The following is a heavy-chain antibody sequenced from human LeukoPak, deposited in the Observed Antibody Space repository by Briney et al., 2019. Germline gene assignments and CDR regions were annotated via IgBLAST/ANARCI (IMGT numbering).Heavy chain of an antibody. CDR1: GYTFIAYY. CDR2: INPSSGGT. CDR3: AGQKDPRPIDY. V-gene: IGHV1-2*02. Sequence: ASVKVSCRASGYTFIAYYMHRVRQAPGQGLEWMGWINPSSGGTNYAQKFQGRVTMTRDTSISTAYMELSELRSDDTAVYYCAGQKDPRPIDYWGQGTLITVSS. J-gene: IGHJ4*02.